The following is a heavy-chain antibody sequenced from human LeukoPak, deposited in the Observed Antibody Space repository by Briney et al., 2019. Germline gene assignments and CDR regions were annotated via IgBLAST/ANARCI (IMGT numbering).Heavy chain of an antibody. V-gene: IGHV3-48*03. CDR3: AKVEGRGWFDP. CDR2: ISSSGSTI. J-gene: IGHJ5*02. Sequence: PGGSLRLSCAASGFTFSSYEMNWVRQAPGKGLEWVSYISSSGSTIYYADSVKGRFTISRDNAKNSLYLQMNSLRAEDTALYYCAKVEGRGWFDPWGQGTLVTVSS. CDR1: GFTFSSYE.